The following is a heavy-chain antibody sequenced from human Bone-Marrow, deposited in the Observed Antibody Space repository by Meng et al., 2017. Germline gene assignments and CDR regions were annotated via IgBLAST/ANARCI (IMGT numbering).Heavy chain of an antibody. CDR2: IYSGGST. Sequence: GESLKISCAASGFTVSSNYMSWVRQAPGKGLEWVSVIYSGGSTYYADSVKGRFTISRDNSKNTLYLQMNSLRAEDTAVYYCAREGGSYYDSSGYRYFDYWGQGTLVTVSS. CDR3: AREGGSYYDSSGYRYFDY. J-gene: IGHJ4*02. CDR1: GFTVSSNY. V-gene: IGHV3-53*01. D-gene: IGHD3-22*01.